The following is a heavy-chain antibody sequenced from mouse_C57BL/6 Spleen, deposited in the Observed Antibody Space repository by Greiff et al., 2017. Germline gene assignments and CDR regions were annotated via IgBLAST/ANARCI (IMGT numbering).Heavy chain of an antibody. CDR1: GYAFTNYL. V-gene: IGHV1-54*01. CDR2: INPGGGGT. J-gene: IGHJ4*01. CDR3: ARVYSSYAMDY. Sequence: QVQLQQSGAELVRPGTSVKVSCTASGYAFTNYLIQWVKQRPGQGLEWIGVINPGGGGTNYNEKFKGKATLTADKSSSTSYMQLSSLTSEDSAVYFCARVYSSYAMDYWGQGTSVTVSS. D-gene: IGHD1-1*01.